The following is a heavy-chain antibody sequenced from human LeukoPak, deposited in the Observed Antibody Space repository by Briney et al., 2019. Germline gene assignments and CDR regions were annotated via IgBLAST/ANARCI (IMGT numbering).Heavy chain of an antibody. J-gene: IGHJ4*02. V-gene: IGHV4-38-2*02. CDR3: ARDRIYGSGSDHFDY. CDR1: GFTFSSYG. D-gene: IGHD3-10*01. Sequence: GSLRLSCAASGFTFSSYGMSWVRQAPGKGLEWIGSIYHSGSIYHKPSLKSRVTISVDTSKNQFSLKLSSVTAADTAVYYCARDRIYGSGSDHFDYWGQGTLVTVSS. CDR2: IYHSGSI.